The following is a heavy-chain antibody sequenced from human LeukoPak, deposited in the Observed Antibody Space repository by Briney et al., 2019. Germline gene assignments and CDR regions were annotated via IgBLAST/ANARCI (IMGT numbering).Heavy chain of an antibody. V-gene: IGHV1-46*01. Sequence: ASVKVSCKASGYTFTSYYMHWVRQAPGQGLEWMGIINPSGGSTSYAQRFQGRVTMTEDTPRATAYMELRTLSSEDTAMYYCATVKKTTTAYYYYGLDVWGQGTTVTVSS. CDR2: INPSGGST. D-gene: IGHD5-24*01. CDR1: GYTFTSYY. CDR3: ATVKKTTTAYYYYGLDV. J-gene: IGHJ6*02.